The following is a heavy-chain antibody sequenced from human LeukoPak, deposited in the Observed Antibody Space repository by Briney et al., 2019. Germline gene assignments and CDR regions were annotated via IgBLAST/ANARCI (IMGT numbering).Heavy chain of an antibody. CDR3: AGSMIVVEAYDY. Sequence: ASVKVSCKASGGTFSSYAISWVRQAPGQGLEWMGRINPNSGGTNYAQKFQGRVTMTRDTSISTAYMELSRLRSDDTAVYYCAGSMIVVEAYDYWGQGTLVTVSS. CDR2: INPNSGGT. J-gene: IGHJ4*02. V-gene: IGHV1-2*06. D-gene: IGHD3-22*01. CDR1: GGTFSSYA.